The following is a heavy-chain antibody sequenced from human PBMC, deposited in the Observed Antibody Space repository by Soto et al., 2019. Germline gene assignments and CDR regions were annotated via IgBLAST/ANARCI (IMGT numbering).Heavy chain of an antibody. D-gene: IGHD3-3*01. CDR1: GFTFSGSA. CDR2: IRSKANSYAT. CDR3: TLHNYDFWSGYWPYYYGMDV. Sequence: GGSLRLSCAASGFTFSGSAMHWVRQASGKGLEWVGRIRSKANSYATAYAASVKGRFTISRDDSKNTAYLQMNSLKTEDTAVYYCTLHNYDFWSGYWPYYYGMDVWGQGTTVTVSS. J-gene: IGHJ6*02. V-gene: IGHV3-73*01.